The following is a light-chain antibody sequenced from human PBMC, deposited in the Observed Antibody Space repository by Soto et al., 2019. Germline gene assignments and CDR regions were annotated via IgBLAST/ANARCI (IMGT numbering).Light chain of an antibody. CDR3: CSYAGSYTYV. CDR2: DVS. Sequence: QSALTQPRSVSGSPGQSVTISCTGTNSDVGGYDYVSWYQHHPGKAPKLMIYDVSKRPSAVPDRFSGSKSGNTASLTISGLQAEDEADYYCCSYAGSYTYVFGTGTKLTVL. CDR1: NSDVGGYDY. V-gene: IGLV2-11*01. J-gene: IGLJ1*01.